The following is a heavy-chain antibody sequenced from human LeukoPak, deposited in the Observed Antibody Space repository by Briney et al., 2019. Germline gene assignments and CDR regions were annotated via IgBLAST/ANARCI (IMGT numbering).Heavy chain of an antibody. CDR3: ARDPGYSKGNYYYGMDV. CDR1: GGSISSYY. CDR2: IYYSGST. Sequence: SETLSLTCTVSGGSISSYYWSWIRQPPGKGLEWIGYIYYSGSTNYNPSLKSRVTISVDTSKNHFSLKLSSVTAADTAVYYCARDPGYSKGNYYYGMDVWGQGTTVTVSS. D-gene: IGHD5-18*01. J-gene: IGHJ6*02. V-gene: IGHV4-59*01.